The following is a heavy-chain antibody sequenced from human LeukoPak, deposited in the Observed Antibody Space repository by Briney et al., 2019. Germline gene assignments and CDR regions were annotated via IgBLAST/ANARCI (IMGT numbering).Heavy chain of an antibody. CDR1: GGSISSGSYY. D-gene: IGHD3-3*01. Sequence: SETLSLTCTVSGGSISSGSYYWSWIRQPPGKGLEWIGYIYHSGSTYYNPSLKSRVTISVDRSKNQFSLKLSSVTAADTAVYYCARAPYDFWSGPTYYFDYWGQGTLVTVSS. CDR2: IYHSGST. CDR3: ARAPYDFWSGPTYYFDY. V-gene: IGHV4-30-2*01. J-gene: IGHJ4*02.